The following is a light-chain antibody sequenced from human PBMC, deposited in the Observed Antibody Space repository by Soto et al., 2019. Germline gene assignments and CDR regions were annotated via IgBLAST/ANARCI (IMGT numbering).Light chain of an antibody. J-gene: IGKJ1*01. CDR2: GAS. CDR1: QSVSRSY. Sequence: EIVLTQSPGTLSLSPGERATLSCRASQSVSRSYLAWYQQKPGQAPRLLIYGASSRATGITDRFSGSGSGTDFTITISRLEPEDFAVYYWQQNGSSRTFGQGTKVEIK. V-gene: IGKV3-20*01. CDR3: QQNGSSRT.